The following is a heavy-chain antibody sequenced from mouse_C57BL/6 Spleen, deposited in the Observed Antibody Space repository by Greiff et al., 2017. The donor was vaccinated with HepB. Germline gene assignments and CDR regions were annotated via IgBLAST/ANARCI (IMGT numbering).Heavy chain of an antibody. CDR1: GYTFTEYT. D-gene: IGHD2-3*01. CDR2: FYPGSGSI. Sequence: VKLMESGAELVKPGASVKLSCKASGYTFTEYTIHWVKQRSGQGLEWIGWFYPGSGSIKYNEKFKDKATLTADKSSSTVYMELSRLTSEDSAVYFCARHEYYDGYYYYAMDYWGQGTSVTVSS. V-gene: IGHV1-62-2*01. CDR3: ARHEYYDGYYYYAMDY. J-gene: IGHJ4*01.